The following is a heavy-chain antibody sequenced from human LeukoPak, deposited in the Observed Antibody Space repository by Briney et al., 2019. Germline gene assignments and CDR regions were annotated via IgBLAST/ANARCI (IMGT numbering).Heavy chain of an antibody. CDR1: GYTFTSYG. Sequence: ASVKVSCKASGYTFTSYGISWVRQAPGQGLEWMGWISAYNGNTNYAQKLQGRVTMTTDTSTSTAYMELRSLRSDDTAVYYCARGSRIAVAGPLLDYWGQGTLVTVSS. CDR3: ARGSRIAVAGPLLDY. V-gene: IGHV1-18*01. CDR2: ISAYNGNT. J-gene: IGHJ4*02. D-gene: IGHD6-13*01.